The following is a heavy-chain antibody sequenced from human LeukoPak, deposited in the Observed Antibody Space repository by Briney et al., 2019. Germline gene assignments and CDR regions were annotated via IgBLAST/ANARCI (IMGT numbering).Heavy chain of an antibody. CDR3: ARGYDILTGYSYWYFDL. V-gene: IGHV4-59*01. D-gene: IGHD3-9*01. CDR2: IYYSGST. CDR1: GGSISSYY. Sequence: SETLSLTCTVSGGSISSYYWSWILQPPGKGLEWIGYIYYSGSTNYNPSLKSRVTISVDTSKNQFSLKLSSVTAADTAVYYCARGYDILTGYSYWYFDLWGRGTLVTVSS. J-gene: IGHJ2*01.